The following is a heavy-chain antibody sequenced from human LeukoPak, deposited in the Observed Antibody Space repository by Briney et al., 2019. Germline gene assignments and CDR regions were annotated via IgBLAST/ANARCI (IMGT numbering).Heavy chain of an antibody. CDR3: ARGDTSGYSSSWCLGY. Sequence: VSVKVSCKASGYTFTGYYMHWVRQAPGQGLEWMGWINPNSGGTNYAQKFQGRVTMTRDTSISTAYMELSRLRSDDTAVYYCARGDTSGYSSSWCLGYWGQGTLVTVSS. CDR1: GYTFTGYY. D-gene: IGHD6-13*01. J-gene: IGHJ4*02. CDR2: INPNSGGT. V-gene: IGHV1-2*02.